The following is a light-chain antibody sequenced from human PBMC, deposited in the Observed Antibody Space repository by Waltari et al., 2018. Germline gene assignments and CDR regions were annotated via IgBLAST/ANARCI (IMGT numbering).Light chain of an antibody. J-gene: IGKJ2*01. CDR2: WAS. CDR1: QSVLYSSNTQNY. CDR3: QQYYSTPYS. V-gene: IGKV4-1*01. Sequence: DIVMTQSPDSLAVSLGGRATINCKSSQSVLYSSNTQNYLAWYQQKPGQPPKLLIYWASPRESGVPDRFSGSGSVTDFTLTISSLQAEDVAVYYCQQYYSTPYSFGLGTRLEIK.